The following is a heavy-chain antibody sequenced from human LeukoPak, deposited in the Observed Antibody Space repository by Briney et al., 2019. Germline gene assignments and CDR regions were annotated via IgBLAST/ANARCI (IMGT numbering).Heavy chain of an antibody. Sequence: PGGSLRLSCAASGFIFSNYVMSWVRQAPGKGLEWVSAITGSSDSTYYADSVKGRFTSSRDNSKSTLFLQMNSLRAEDTAIYYCAKGSSNSRPYYFDYWGQGTLATVSS. CDR1: GFIFSNYV. CDR3: AKGSSNSRPYYFDY. J-gene: IGHJ4*02. CDR2: ITGSSDST. D-gene: IGHD1-1*01. V-gene: IGHV3-23*01.